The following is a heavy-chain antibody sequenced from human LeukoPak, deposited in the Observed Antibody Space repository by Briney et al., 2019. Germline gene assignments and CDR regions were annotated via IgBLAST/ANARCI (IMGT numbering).Heavy chain of an antibody. CDR1: GYSFTGYY. J-gene: IGHJ5*02. CDR3: ARGPYSSSWYGLNWFDP. V-gene: IGHV1-2*02. CDR2: INPNSGDT. D-gene: IGHD6-13*01. Sequence: ASVKVSCKASGYSFTGYYMHWVRQAPGQGLEWMGWINPNSGDTKYAQKFQGRVTMTRDTSISTAYMELTRLRSDDTAVYYCARGPYSSSWYGLNWFDPWGQGTLVTVSS.